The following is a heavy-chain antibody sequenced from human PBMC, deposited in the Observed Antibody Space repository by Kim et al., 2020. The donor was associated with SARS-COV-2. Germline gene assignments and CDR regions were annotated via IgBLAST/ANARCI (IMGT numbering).Heavy chain of an antibody. Sequence: GGSLRLSCAASGFTFSSYGMHWVRQAPGKGLEWVAVIWYDGSNKYYADSVKGRFTISRDNSKNTLYLQMNSLRAEDTAVYYCAKDSSGWYISLPHHFDYWGQGTLVTVSS. CDR1: GFTFSSYG. J-gene: IGHJ4*02. CDR2: IWYDGSNK. D-gene: IGHD6-19*01. V-gene: IGHV3-33*06. CDR3: AKDSSGWYISLPHHFDY.